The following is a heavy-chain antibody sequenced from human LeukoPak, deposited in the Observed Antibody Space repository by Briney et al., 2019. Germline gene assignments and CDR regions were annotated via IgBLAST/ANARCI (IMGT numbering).Heavy chain of an antibody. Sequence: PGGSLRLSCAASGFTFSSYWMSWVRQAPGKGLEWVANIRQDGSDKYYVDSVKGRFTISRDNAKNSLYLQMNSLRAEDTAVYYCAKEGSTSWNYYFDYWGQGTLVTVSS. J-gene: IGHJ4*02. D-gene: IGHD2-2*01. CDR2: IRQDGSDK. V-gene: IGHV3-7*03. CDR1: GFTFSSYW. CDR3: AKEGSTSWNYYFDY.